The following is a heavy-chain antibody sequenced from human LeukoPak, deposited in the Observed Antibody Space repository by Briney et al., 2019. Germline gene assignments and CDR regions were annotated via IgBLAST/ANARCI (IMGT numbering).Heavy chain of an antibody. V-gene: IGHV3-23*01. Sequence: PGGSLRLSCAASGFTFSSYAMSWVHQAPGKGLEWVSAISGSGGSTYYADSVKGRFTISRDNSKNTLYLQMNSLRAEDTAVYYCAKGIVGADYFDYWGQGTLVTVSS. J-gene: IGHJ4*02. CDR3: AKGIVGADYFDY. D-gene: IGHD1-26*01. CDR2: ISGSGGST. CDR1: GFTFSSYA.